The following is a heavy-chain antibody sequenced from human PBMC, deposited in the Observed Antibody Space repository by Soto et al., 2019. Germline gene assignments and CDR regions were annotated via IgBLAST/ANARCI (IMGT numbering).Heavy chain of an antibody. CDR2: IYPVDSDT. CDR3: ARRLAAARGWFDP. V-gene: IGHV5-51*01. D-gene: IGHD6-13*01. J-gene: IGHJ5*02. CDR1: GYSFTSYW. Sequence: PGESLKISCKGSGYSFTSYWIGWVRQMPGKGLEWMGIIYPVDSDTRYSPSFQGQVTISADKSISTAYLQWSSLKASDTAMYYCARRLAAARGWFDPWGQGTLVTVSS.